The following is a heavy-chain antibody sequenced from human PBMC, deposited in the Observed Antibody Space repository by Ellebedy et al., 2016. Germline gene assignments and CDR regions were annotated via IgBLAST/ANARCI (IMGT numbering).Heavy chain of an antibody. Sequence: SETLSLXXTVSGGSISNSDYYWSWVRQTPGKGLEWIGYIHYSGNAFYNPSLQSRAILSLDTSNNQFSLKVTSVTAADTAVYYCAREKRFLDKFDPWGQGTLVTVSS. J-gene: IGHJ5*02. V-gene: IGHV4-30-4*01. D-gene: IGHD3-3*01. CDR1: GGSISNSDYY. CDR2: IHYSGNA. CDR3: AREKRFLDKFDP.